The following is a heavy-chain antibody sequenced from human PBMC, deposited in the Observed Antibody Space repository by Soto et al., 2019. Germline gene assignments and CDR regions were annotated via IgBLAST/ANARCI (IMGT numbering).Heavy chain of an antibody. CDR3: ADGRYFDWLLNWFDP. CDR1: GFSLSTSGVA. V-gene: IGHV2-5*01. J-gene: IGHJ5*02. D-gene: IGHD3-9*01. CDR2: IYWNDDK. Sequence: QITLKESGPTLVKPTQTLTLTFTFPGFSLSTSGVAGGWMRQPPGKALQWLALIYWNDDKRYSPTVKSRLTITKDTSTNQVVLTMTNVDPVDTATYYCADGRYFDWLLNWFDPWGQGTLVTVSS.